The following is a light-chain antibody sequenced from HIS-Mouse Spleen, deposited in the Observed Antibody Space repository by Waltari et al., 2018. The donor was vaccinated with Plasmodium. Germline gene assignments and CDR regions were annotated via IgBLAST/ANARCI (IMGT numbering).Light chain of an antibody. V-gene: IGKV3-20*01. J-gene: IGKJ2*01. CDR1: QRVSSSY. CDR3: QQYGSSPYT. Sequence: EIVLTPSPGTLSLSPGDRATLSCRSSQRVSSSYLAWYQQKPGQAPRLLIYGASSRATGIPDRLSGSGSGTDFTLTISRLEPEDFAVYYCQQYGSSPYTFGQGTKLEIK. CDR2: GAS.